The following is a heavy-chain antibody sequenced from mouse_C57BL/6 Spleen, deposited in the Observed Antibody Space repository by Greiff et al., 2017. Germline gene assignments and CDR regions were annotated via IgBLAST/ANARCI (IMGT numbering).Heavy chain of an antibody. V-gene: IGHV1-15*01. CDR1: GYTFTDYE. CDR2: IDPETGGT. J-gene: IGHJ1*03. D-gene: IGHD1-1*01. CDR3: TRSGYYGSSGYFDV. Sequence: VQWVESGAELVRPGASVTLSCKASGYTFTDYEMHWVKQTPVHGLEWIGAIDPETGGTAYNQKFKGKAILTADKSSSTAYMELRSLTSEDSAVYYCTRSGYYGSSGYFDVWGTGTTVTVSS.